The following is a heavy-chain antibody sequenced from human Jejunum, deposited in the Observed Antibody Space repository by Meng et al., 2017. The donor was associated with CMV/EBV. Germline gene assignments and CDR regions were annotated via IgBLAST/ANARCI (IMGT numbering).Heavy chain of an antibody. CDR1: GGSISSSSYS. V-gene: IGHV4-39*01. J-gene: IGHJ4*02. CDR2: IYYSGST. D-gene: IGHD3-22*01. Sequence: VSGGSISSSSYSWVWIRQPPGTGLEWIGSIYYSGSTYYSPSLKSRVTISVDTSKNQFSLKLSSVTAADTAVYYCARHSSGQRPYFDYWGQGTLVTVSS. CDR3: ARHSSGQRPYFDY.